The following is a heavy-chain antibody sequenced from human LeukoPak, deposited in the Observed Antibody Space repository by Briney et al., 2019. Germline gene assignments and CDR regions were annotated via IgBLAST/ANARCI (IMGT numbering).Heavy chain of an antibody. Sequence: GGSLRLSCAASGFTFSNAWMSWVRQAPGKGLEWVGRIKSKTDGGTTDYAAPVKGRFTISRDDSKNTLYQQMNSLKTEDTAVYYCTTDPITMIVVKNDAFDIWGQGTMVTVSS. V-gene: IGHV3-15*01. CDR3: TTDPITMIVVKNDAFDI. J-gene: IGHJ3*02. CDR1: GFTFSNAW. D-gene: IGHD3-22*01. CDR2: IKSKTDGGTT.